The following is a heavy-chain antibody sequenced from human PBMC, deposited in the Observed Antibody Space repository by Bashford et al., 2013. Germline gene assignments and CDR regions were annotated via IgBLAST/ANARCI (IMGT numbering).Heavy chain of an antibody. CDR1: GFIFTHYA. Sequence: HSGGSLRLSCAASGFIFTHYAMTWVRQAPGKGLEWVATISFHGQNTHYADSVEGRFTISRDDSKSTLFLLMNSLRADDTAIYYCADDYSTFNHLEYWGQGSLVTVSS. D-gene: IGHD4-11*01. CDR3: ADDYSTFNHLEY. J-gene: IGHJ4*02. CDR2: ISFHGQNT. V-gene: IGHV3-23*01.